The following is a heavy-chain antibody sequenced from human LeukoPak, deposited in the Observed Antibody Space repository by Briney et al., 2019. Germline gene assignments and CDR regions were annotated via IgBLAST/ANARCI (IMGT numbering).Heavy chain of an antibody. CDR1: GGTFSSYA. CDR3: ARRFSSSWSWFDP. CDR2: IIPIFGTA. V-gene: IGHV1-69*13. J-gene: IGHJ5*02. Sequence: ASVKVSCKASGGTFSSYAISWVRQAPGQGPEWMGGIIPIFGTANYAQKFQGRVTITADESTSTAYMELSSLRSEDTAVYYCARRFSSSWSWFDPWGQGTLVTVSS. D-gene: IGHD6-13*01.